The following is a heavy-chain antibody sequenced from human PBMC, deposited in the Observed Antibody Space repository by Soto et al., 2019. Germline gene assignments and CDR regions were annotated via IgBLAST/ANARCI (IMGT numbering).Heavy chain of an antibody. J-gene: IGHJ5*02. V-gene: IGHV4-39*01. CDR3: TRFSHGSGSPFDP. CDR1: GGSISSSSYY. CDR2: IYYSGST. D-gene: IGHD3-10*01. Sequence: QLQLQESGPGLVKPSETLSLTCTVSGGSISSSSYYWGWIRQPPGKGLEWIGSIYYSGSTYYNPSLKSRVTISVDTSKNQFSLKLSSVTAADTAVYYCTRFSHGSGSPFDPWGQGTLVTVSS.